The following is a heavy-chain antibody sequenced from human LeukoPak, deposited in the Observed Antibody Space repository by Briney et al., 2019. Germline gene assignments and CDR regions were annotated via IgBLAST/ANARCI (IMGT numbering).Heavy chain of an antibody. Sequence: SVKVSCKASGGTFSSYAISWVRQAPGQGLEWMGGIIPIFGTANYAQKFQGRVTITTDEYTSTAYMELSSLRSEDTAVYYCARASGSYSADFDYWGQGTLVTVSS. CDR2: IIPIFGTA. CDR3: ARASGSYSADFDY. CDR1: GGTFSSYA. J-gene: IGHJ4*02. V-gene: IGHV1-69*05. D-gene: IGHD1-26*01.